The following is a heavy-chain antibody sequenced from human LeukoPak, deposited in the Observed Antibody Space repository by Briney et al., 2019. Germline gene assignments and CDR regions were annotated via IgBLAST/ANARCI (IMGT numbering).Heavy chain of an antibody. CDR1: GFTFSSYG. CDR3: AKDRKAGD. V-gene: IGHV3-30*18. J-gene: IGHJ4*02. CDR2: ISYDGSNK. D-gene: IGHD6-25*01. Sequence: GGSLRLSCAASGFTFSSYGMHWVRQAPGKGLEWVAVISYDGSNKYYADSVKGRFTISRDNSKNTLYLQMNSLRAEDTAVYYSAKDRKAGDWGQGTLVTVSS.